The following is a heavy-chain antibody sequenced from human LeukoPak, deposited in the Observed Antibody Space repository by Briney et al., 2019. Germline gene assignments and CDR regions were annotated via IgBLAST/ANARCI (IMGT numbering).Heavy chain of an antibody. CDR1: GGTFSSYA. D-gene: IGHD3/OR15-3a*01. J-gene: IGHJ6*03. CDR3: ARTTLDDLYYYYMDV. Sequence: WASVKVSCKASGGTFSSYAITWVRQAPGQGLEWMGGIIPVFGTANYAQKFQGRVTITADESTSTAYMELSSLRSEDTAVYYCARTTLDDLYYYYMDVWGKGTTVTVSS. V-gene: IGHV1-69*13. CDR2: IIPVFGTA.